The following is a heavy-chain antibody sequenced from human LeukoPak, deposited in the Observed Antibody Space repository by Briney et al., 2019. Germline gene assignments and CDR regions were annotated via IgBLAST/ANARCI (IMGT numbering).Heavy chain of an antibody. J-gene: IGHJ4*02. Sequence: GGSLRLSCAASEFTYGTNWVRQAPGKGLECVSAISSSGSNTYYADSVKGRFTISRDNSKNTLYLQMNSLRAEDTAVYYCARVGRGVAGYGYWGQGTLVTVSS. D-gene: IGHD6-19*01. CDR1: EFTYG. CDR3: ARVGRGVAGYGY. CDR2: ISSSGSNT. V-gene: IGHV3-23*01.